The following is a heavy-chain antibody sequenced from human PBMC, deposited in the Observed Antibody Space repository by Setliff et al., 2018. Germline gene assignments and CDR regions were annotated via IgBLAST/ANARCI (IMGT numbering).Heavy chain of an antibody. Sequence: SETLSLTCTVSGGSISSGSYYWSWIRQSAGKGREWIGRIYASGSTEYNPSLGSRVTISVDTSKNQFSLQLSSVTSADTAIYYCTKGRVGLAARAGYWGQGTLVTVSS. CDR2: IYASGST. CDR3: TKGRVGLAARAGY. V-gene: IGHV4-61*02. CDR1: GGSISSGSYY. J-gene: IGHJ4*02. D-gene: IGHD1-26*01.